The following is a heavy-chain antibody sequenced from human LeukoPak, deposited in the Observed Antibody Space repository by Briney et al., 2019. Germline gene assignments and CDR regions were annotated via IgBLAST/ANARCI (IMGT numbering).Heavy chain of an antibody. V-gene: IGHV1-8*01. D-gene: IGHD2-15*01. CDR3: ARRHGRCSDGSCYYPDY. CDR2: MNPNSGNT. CDR1: GYTFTSYD. Sequence: ASLKVSCKASGYTFTSYDITWGRQATGHGLEWMGWMNPNSGNTGSAQKFQGRVTMTRNSSITTAYMELSSLRSEDTAVYYCARRHGRCSDGSCYYPDYWGQGTLVTVSS. J-gene: IGHJ4*02.